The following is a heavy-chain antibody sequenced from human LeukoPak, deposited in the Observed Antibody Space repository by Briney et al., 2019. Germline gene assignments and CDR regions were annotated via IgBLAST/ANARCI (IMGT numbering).Heavy chain of an antibody. Sequence: PSQTLSLTCNVSGGSISSGGYYWSWIRQHPGKGLEWIGYIYYSGSTYYNPSLKSRVTISVDTSKNQFSLKLSSVTAADTAVYYCARDEDDSSGYYLNYWGQGTLVTVSS. D-gene: IGHD3-22*01. V-gene: IGHV4-31*03. J-gene: IGHJ4*02. CDR1: GGSISSGGYY. CDR3: ARDEDDSSGYYLNY. CDR2: IYYSGST.